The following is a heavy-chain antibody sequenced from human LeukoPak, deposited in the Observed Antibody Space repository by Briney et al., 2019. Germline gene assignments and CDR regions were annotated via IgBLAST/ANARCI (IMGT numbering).Heavy chain of an antibody. J-gene: IGHJ6*03. CDR1: GYTFTGYY. Sequence: ASVKVSCKASGYTFTGYYMHWVRQAPGQGLEWMGWINPNSGGTNYAQKFQGRVTMTRDTSISTAYMELSRLRSDDTAVCYCARVNNLRGPILGYCTNGVCPPVGYYMDVWGKGTTVTVSS. CDR2: INPNSGGT. D-gene: IGHD2-8*01. CDR3: ARVNNLRGPILGYCTNGVCPPVGYYMDV. V-gene: IGHV1-2*02.